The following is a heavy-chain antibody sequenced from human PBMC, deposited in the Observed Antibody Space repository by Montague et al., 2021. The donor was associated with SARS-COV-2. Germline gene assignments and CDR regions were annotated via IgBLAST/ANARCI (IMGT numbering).Heavy chain of an antibody. V-gene: IGHV4-61*02. CDR3: ARDYGAYSYYYGLDV. CDR2: LYSSGST. D-gene: IGHD4-17*01. Sequence: TLSLTCTVSGGSIRSGSYDWSWIRQPAGQGLEWIGRLYSSGSTNYNPSLKSRVTMSVDTSKNQFSLKVSSVTAADTAVYYCARDYGAYSYYYGLDVWGQGTTVTVSS. CDR1: GGSIRSGSYD. J-gene: IGHJ6*02.